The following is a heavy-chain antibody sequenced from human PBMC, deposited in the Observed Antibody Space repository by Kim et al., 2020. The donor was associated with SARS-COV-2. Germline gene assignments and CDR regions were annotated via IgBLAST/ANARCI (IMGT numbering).Heavy chain of an antibody. V-gene: IGHV4-59*08. CDR2: IYYSGST. J-gene: IGHJ3*02. CDR3: ARQGALFVSPHAFDI. Sequence: SETLSLTCTVSGGSISSYYWSWIRQPPGKGLEWIGYIYYSGSTNYNPSLKSRVNISVDTSKNQFSLKLSSVTAADTAVYYCARQGALFVSPHAFDIWGLGTMVTVSS. CDR1: GGSISSYY.